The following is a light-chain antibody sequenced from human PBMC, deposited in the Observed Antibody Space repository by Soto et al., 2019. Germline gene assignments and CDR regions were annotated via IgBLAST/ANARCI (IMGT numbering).Light chain of an antibody. CDR3: QQYNNWPQT. V-gene: IGKV3-15*01. Sequence: EIVLTQSPGTLSVSLGERATLSCRASQSLRSSLAWYQQKPGQAPRLLIYDASTRATGIPARFSGSGSGTDFTLTISGLQSEDFAVYYCQQYNNWPQTFGQGTKVEIK. J-gene: IGKJ1*01. CDR2: DAS. CDR1: QSLRSS.